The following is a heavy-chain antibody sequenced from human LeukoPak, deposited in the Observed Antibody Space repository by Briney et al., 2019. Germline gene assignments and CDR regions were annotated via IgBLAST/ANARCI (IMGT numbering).Heavy chain of an antibody. D-gene: IGHD3-16*01. V-gene: IGHV4-4*07. CDR3: ARGGGPGAFDI. J-gene: IGHJ3*02. CDR2: IYSTGST. Sequence: SETLSLTCTVSGGSISSYYWNWIRQPAGKGLEWIGRIYSTGSTNYNPSFTSRVTMSVDTSKNQFSLKLSSVTAADTAVYYCARGGGPGAFDIWGQGTMVTVSS. CDR1: GGSISSYY.